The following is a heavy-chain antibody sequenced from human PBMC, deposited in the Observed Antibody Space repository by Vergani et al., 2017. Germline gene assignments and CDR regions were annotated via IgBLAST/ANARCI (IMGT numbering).Heavy chain of an antibody. CDR3: GRVADLYGLGSRLLDL. V-gene: IGHV4-59*01. CDR1: GGSMSGYY. D-gene: IGHD3-10*01. J-gene: IGHJ5*02. Sequence: QVQLQESGPGLVKSSETLSLTCSVSGGSMSGYYWSWIRQPPGKELEWFGYMYYSGSTNYNPSLETRVTISGDTSKNQFSLKLNSVTAADSAVYYCGRVADLYGLGSRLLDLWGQGILVTVSS. CDR2: MYYSGST.